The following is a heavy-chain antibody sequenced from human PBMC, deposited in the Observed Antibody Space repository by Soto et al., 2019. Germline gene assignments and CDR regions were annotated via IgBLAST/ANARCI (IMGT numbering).Heavy chain of an antibody. Sequence: SLRLSCAASGFTFSSYGMHWVRQAPGKGLEWVAVIWYDGSNKYYADSVKGRFTISRDNSKNTLYLQMNSLRAEDTAVYYCARDTGTTGTFDYWGQGTLVTVSS. CDR1: GFTFSSYG. J-gene: IGHJ4*02. CDR2: IWYDGSNK. D-gene: IGHD1-1*01. V-gene: IGHV3-33*01. CDR3: ARDTGTTGTFDY.